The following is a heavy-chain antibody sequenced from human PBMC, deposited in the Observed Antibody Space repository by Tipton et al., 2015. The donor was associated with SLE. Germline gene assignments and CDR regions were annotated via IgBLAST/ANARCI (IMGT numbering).Heavy chain of an antibody. CDR1: GGSVRSNY. CDR3: VRGLVTWRGAIVGVDV. V-gene: IGHV4-59*08. D-gene: IGHD2-21*02. J-gene: IGHJ6*02. CDR2: ISHGGGS. Sequence: TLSLTCSVSGGSVRSNYWIWIRQPPGKGLEWIGYISHGGGSNYNPSLKSRVTISIDTAKNQFSLKLTSVTAADTAVYYCVRGLVTWRGAIVGVDVWGQGTTVNVSS.